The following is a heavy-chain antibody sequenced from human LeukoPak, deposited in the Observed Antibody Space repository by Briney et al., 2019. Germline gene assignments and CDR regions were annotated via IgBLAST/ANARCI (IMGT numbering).Heavy chain of an antibody. Sequence: PGGSLRLSCAASGFISSTYNMSWVRQAPGKGLEWVSSISGGGGSTYYADSVKGRFTISRDNSKNTLYLQMNSLRAEDTAVYYCAKGPLLWDWGQGTLAPSPQ. V-gene: IGHV3-23*01. D-gene: IGHD2/OR15-2a*01. CDR3: AKGPLLWD. CDR2: ISGGGGST. J-gene: IGHJ4*02. CDR1: GFISSTYN.